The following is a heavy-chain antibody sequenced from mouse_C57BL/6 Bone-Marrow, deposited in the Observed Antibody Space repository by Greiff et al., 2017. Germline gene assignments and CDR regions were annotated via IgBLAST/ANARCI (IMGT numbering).Heavy chain of an antibody. CDR3: ARGCYGNYESAY. D-gene: IGHD2-1*01. J-gene: IGHJ3*01. Sequence: VQLQQPGAELVKPGASVKMSCKASGYTFTSYWITWVKQRPGQGLEWIGDIYPGSGSTNYNEKFKSKGTLTVDTSSSTAYLQLSSLTSEDSAVYCCARGCYGNYESAYWGQGTLVTVSA. CDR2: IYPGSGST. CDR1: GYTFTSYW. V-gene: IGHV1-55*01.